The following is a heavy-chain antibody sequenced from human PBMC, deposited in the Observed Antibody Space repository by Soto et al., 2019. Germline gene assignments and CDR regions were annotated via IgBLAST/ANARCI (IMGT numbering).Heavy chain of an antibody. J-gene: IGHJ4*02. V-gene: IGHV3-30-3*01. CDR3: ARDRGVGAQYYFDY. CDR1: GFTFSSYA. Sequence: GGSLRLSCAASGFTFSSYAMHWVRQAPGKGLEWVAVISYDGSNKYYADSVKGRFTISRDNSKNTLYLQMNSLRAEDTAVYYCARDRGVGAQYYFDYWGQGTLVTVSS. D-gene: IGHD1-26*01. CDR2: ISYDGSNK.